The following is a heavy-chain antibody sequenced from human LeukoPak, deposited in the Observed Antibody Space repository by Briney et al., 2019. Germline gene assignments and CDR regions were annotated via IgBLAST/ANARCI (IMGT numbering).Heavy chain of an antibody. CDR2: IYTSGST. J-gene: IGHJ4*02. D-gene: IGHD3-22*01. Sequence: SETLSLTCTVSGGSISSGSYYWSWIRQPAGKGLEWIGRIYTSGSTNYNPSLKSRVTISVDTSKNQFSLKLSSVTAADTAVYYCARGVYYDSSGYYPYYFDYWGQGTLVTVSS. V-gene: IGHV4-61*02. CDR3: ARGVYYDSSGYYPYYFDY. CDR1: GGSISSGSYY.